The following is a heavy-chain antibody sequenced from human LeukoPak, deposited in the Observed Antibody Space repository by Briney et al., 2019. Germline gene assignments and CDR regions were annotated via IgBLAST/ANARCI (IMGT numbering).Heavy chain of an antibody. D-gene: IGHD1-26*01. V-gene: IGHV3-33*06. CDR2: IWYDGSNK. J-gene: IGHJ4*02. CDR1: GFIFSSHG. CDR3: AKDSSAYSGSYYDY. Sequence: GGSLRLSCAASGFIFSSHGMHWVRQSPGKGLEWVAVIWYDGSNKYYADSVKGRFTISRDNSKNTVYLQMNSLRAEDTAIYYRAKDSSAYSGSYYDYWGQGTLVTVSS.